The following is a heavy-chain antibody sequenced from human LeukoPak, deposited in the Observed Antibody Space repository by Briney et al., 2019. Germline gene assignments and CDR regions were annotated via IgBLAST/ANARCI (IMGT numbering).Heavy chain of an antibody. CDR2: IWYDGSNK. J-gene: IGHJ4*02. CDR1: GFTFSSYG. V-gene: IGHV3-33*01. D-gene: IGHD3-22*01. CDR3: ARDNDYDSSGLDY. Sequence: GGSLRLSCAASGFTFSSYGMHWVRQAPGKGLEWVAVIWYDGSNKCYADSVKGRFTISRDNSKNTLYLQMNSLRAEDTAVYYCARDNDYDSSGLDYWGQGTLVTVSS.